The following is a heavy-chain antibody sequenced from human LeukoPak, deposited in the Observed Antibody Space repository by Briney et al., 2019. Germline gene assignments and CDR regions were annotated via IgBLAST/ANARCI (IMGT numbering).Heavy chain of an antibody. Sequence: SETLSLTCTVSGGSISSGGYYWSWIRQPPGKGLEWIGYIYHSGSTYYNPSLKSRVTISVDRSKNQFSLKLSSVTAADTAVYYCAREFRGDGDYKDCYYYYMDVWGKGTTVTVSS. D-gene: IGHD4-17*01. CDR1: GGSISSGGYY. CDR2: IYHSGST. CDR3: AREFRGDGDYKDCYYYYMDV. V-gene: IGHV4-30-2*01. J-gene: IGHJ6*03.